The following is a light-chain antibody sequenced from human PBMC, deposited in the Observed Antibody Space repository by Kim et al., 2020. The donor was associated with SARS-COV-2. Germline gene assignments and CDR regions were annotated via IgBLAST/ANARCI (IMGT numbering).Light chain of an antibody. CDR2: RND. J-gene: IGLJ2*01. V-gene: IGLV1-47*01. CDR3: AAWDDNLTGVV. CDR1: SSNIGSNY. Sequence: GQRVTISCSGSSSNIGSNYVHWYQQLPGTAPKLLMYRNDQRPSGVPDRFSGSKSGTAASLAISELRSEDEAEYYCAAWDDNLTGVVFAGGTKLAVL.